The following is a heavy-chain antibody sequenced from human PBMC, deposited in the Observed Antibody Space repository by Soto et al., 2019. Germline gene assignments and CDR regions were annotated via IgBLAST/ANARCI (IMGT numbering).Heavy chain of an antibody. J-gene: IGHJ4*02. CDR2: INHSGST. D-gene: IGHD5-18*01. CDR3: ARGRAIQGPYFDY. CDR1: GGSFSGYY. V-gene: IGHV4-34*01. Sequence: PSETLSLTCAVYGGSFSGYYWSWIRQPPGKGLEWIGEINHSGSTNYNPSLKSRVTISVDTSKNQFSLKLSSVTAADTAVYYCARGRAIQGPYFDYWGQGTLVTVSS.